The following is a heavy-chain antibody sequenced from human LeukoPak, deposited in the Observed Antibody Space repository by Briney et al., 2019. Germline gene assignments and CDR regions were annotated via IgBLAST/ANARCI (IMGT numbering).Heavy chain of an antibody. D-gene: IGHD7-27*01. CDR2: ISSSSNI. CDR1: GFTFSSYS. Sequence: GGSLRLSCAASGFTFSSYSMNWVRQAPGKGLEWGSSISSSSNIYYADSVKGRFTISRDNAKNSLYLQMNSLRVEDTAVYYCARAGEYYYYYHMDVWGKGTTVTVSS. J-gene: IGHJ6*03. CDR3: ARAGEYYYYYHMDV. V-gene: IGHV3-21*01.